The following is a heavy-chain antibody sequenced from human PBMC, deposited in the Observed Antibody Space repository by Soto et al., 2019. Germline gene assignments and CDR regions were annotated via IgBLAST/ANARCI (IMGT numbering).Heavy chain of an antibody. D-gene: IGHD5-18*01. CDR2: IYYSGST. V-gene: IGHV4-31*03. Sequence: SETLSLTCTVSGGSISSGGYYWSWIRQHPGKGLEWIGYIYYSGSTYYNPSLKSRVTISVDTSKNQFSLKLSSVTAADTAVYYCARASIQIWLGSWFDPWGQGTLVTVSS. CDR3: ARASIQIWLGSWFDP. J-gene: IGHJ5*02. CDR1: GGSISSGGYY.